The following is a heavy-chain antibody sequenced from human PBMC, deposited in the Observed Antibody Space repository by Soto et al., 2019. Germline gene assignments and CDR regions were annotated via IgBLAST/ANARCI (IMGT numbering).Heavy chain of an antibody. V-gene: IGHV3-23*01. CDR2: VSVSGGSTYST. CDR3: AKDYYFDS. J-gene: IGHJ4*02. CDR1: GFIFSSYA. Sequence: EVQLLDSGGDLVQPGGSLRLSCAPSGFIFSSYAMSWVGQAPGKGLEWVASVSVSGGSTYSTYYADSVRGRLTISRDDSRNTMYLQMSSLRAEDTAIYYCAKDYYFDSWGQGTLVTVSS.